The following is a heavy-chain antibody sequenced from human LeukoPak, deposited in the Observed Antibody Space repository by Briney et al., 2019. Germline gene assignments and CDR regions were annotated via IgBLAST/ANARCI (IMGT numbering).Heavy chain of an antibody. CDR3: ARDLAAAPYYFDY. J-gene: IGHJ4*02. D-gene: IGHD6-13*01. CDR1: GYSFTDKY. CDR2: INPNSGGT. Sequence: ASVKVSCKASGYSFTDKYMHWVRQAPGQGLEWMGWINPNSGGTNYAQKFQGRVTMTRDTSISTAYMELSRLRSDDTAVYYCARDLAAAPYYFDYWGQGTLVTVSS. V-gene: IGHV1-2*02.